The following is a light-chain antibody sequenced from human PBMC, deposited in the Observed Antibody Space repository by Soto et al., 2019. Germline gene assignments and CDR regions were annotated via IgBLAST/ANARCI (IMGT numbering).Light chain of an antibody. Sequence: DIQMTQSPSTLSASVGDRVTITCRASQSISSWLAWYQQKPGKDPKLLIYDASSLESGVPSRFSGSGSGTEFNLTISSLQPDDFATYDCQQYNSYSKTFGQGTKVDIK. V-gene: IGKV1-5*01. CDR3: QQYNSYSKT. J-gene: IGKJ1*01. CDR2: DAS. CDR1: QSISSW.